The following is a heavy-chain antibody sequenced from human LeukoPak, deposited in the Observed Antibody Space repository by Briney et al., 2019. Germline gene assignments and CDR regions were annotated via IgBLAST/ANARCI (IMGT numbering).Heavy chain of an antibody. CDR3: ARGRLYYDFWSGYPYYYGMDV. CDR2: INHSGST. V-gene: IGHV4-34*01. D-gene: IGHD3-3*01. CDR1: GGSFSGYY. J-gene: IGHJ6*02. Sequence: SETLSLTCAVYGGSFSGYYWSWIRQPPGKGLEWIGEINHSGSTNYNPSLKSRVTISVDTSKNQFSLKLSPVTAADTAVYYCARGRLYYDFWSGYPYYYGMDVWGQGTTVTVSS.